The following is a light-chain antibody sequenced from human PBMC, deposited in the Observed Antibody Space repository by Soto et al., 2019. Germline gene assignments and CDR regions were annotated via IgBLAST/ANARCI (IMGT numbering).Light chain of an antibody. Sequence: QSALTQPASVSGFPGQSITISCTGTSSDIGRYNFVSWYQQHPGKAPKLLVYEVTNLPSGVSNRFSGSKSGNTASLTIFGLQTEHEADYYCSSYTSVTTFVVFGTGTKLTV. CDR1: SSDIGRYNF. V-gene: IGLV2-14*01. CDR2: EVT. J-gene: IGLJ1*01. CDR3: SSYTSVTTFVV.